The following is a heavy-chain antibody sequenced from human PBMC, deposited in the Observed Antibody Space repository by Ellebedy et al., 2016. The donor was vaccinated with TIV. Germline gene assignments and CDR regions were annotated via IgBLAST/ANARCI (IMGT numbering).Heavy chain of an antibody. CDR2: ISNDGTKN. CDR3: ARDETRASLVRGLILSGGDY. D-gene: IGHD3-10*01. CDR1: GFTFANYG. V-gene: IGHV3-30*03. J-gene: IGHJ4*02. Sequence: PGGSLRLSCAASGFTFANYGMHWVRQAPGKGLEWVALISNDGTKNFYTDSVKGRFTISRDNSKNTLYLQMSSLRSEDTAVYYCARDETRASLVRGLILSGGDYWGPGTLVTVSS.